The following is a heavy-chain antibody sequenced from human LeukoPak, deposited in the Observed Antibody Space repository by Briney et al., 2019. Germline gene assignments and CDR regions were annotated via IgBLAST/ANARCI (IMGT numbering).Heavy chain of an antibody. CDR2: FDPEDGET. V-gene: IGHV1-24*01. Sequence: ASVKVSCKVSGYTLTDLSMHWVRQAPGKGLEWMGGFDPEDGETIYAQKFRGRVTMTEDTSTDTAYMELSSLRSEDTAVYYCATALRYYYYGMDVWGQGTTVTVSS. CDR1: GYTLTDLS. J-gene: IGHJ6*02. CDR3: ATALRYYYYGMDV.